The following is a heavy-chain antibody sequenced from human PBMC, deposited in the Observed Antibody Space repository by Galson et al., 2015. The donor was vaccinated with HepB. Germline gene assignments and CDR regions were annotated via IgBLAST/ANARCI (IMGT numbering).Heavy chain of an antibody. Sequence: SLRLSCAASGFSFSSYWMSWVRQAPEKGLEWVANIKQDGKVKYYLDSVKGRFTISRDNAKNSLYLQMNSLRAGDTAVYYCARRSESYFDVILGRFDCWGQGTLVTVSS. CDR3: ARRSESYFDVILGRFDC. V-gene: IGHV3-7*01. J-gene: IGHJ4*02. CDR1: GFSFSSYW. D-gene: IGHD1-26*01. CDR2: IKQDGKVK.